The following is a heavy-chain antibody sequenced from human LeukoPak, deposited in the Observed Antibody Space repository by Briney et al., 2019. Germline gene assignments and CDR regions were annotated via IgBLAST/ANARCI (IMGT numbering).Heavy chain of an antibody. Sequence: GGSLRLSCAASGFTFSSYWMSWVRQAPGKGLEWVANINQDGSEKYYVDSVKGRFTISRDNSKNTLYLQMNSLRAEDTAVYYCAKGEDPIVVVYYFDYWGQGTLVTVSS. V-gene: IGHV3-7*03. CDR1: GFTFSSYW. CDR3: AKGEDPIVVVYYFDY. D-gene: IGHD3-22*01. CDR2: INQDGSEK. J-gene: IGHJ4*02.